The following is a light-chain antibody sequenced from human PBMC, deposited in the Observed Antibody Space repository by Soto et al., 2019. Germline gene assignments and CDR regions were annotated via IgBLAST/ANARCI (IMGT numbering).Light chain of an antibody. J-gene: IGKJ2*01. CDR3: QQYSSYPYT. CDR2: KAS. V-gene: IGKV1-5*03. Sequence: DIPMTQSPSPLSASVGDRVTITCRASQSISSWLAWYQQKPGTAPKLLIYKASSLQSGVPSRFSGRRSGTEFTLTISSLQPDDFATYYCQQYSSYPYTFGQGTKLEIK. CDR1: QSISSW.